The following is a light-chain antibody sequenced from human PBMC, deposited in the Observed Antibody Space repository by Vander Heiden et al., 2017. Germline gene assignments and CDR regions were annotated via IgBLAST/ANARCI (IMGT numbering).Light chain of an antibody. CDR2: AAS. J-gene: IGKJ4*01. Sequence: AIRMTESPSSFSASTGDRVTITCRASQGISSYLAWYQQKPGKAPKLLIYAASTLQSGVPSRFSGSGSGTDFTLTISCLQSEDFATYYCQQDDSYSITFGGGTKVEIK. CDR3: QQDDSYSIT. V-gene: IGKV1-8*01. CDR1: QGISSY.